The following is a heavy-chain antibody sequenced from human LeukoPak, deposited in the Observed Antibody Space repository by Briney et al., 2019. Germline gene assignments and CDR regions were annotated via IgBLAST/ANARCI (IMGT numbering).Heavy chain of an antibody. V-gene: IGHV1-46*01. D-gene: IGHD6-19*01. CDR2: INPSGGST. J-gene: IGHJ6*03. CDR3: AREGIAVAGTPDYYYYYMDV. Sequence: ASVKVSCKASGYTFTSYYMHWVRQAPGQGLEWMGIINPSGGSTSYAQKFQGRVTMTRDMSTSTVYMELSRLRSEDTAVYYCAREGIAVAGTPDYYYYYMDVWGKGTTVTVSS. CDR1: GYTFTSYY.